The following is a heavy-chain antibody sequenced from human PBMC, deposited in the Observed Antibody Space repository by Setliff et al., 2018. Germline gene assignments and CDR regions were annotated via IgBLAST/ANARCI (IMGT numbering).Heavy chain of an antibody. J-gene: IGHJ4*02. Sequence: LSLTCTVSGGSISSHYWNWIRQPAGEGLEWIGRIDISGTTNYNPSLKSRVTMSLDSSKNQFSLNLNSVTAADTAVYYCVKNPLTMPRGFFEYWGRGTLVTAPQ. V-gene: IGHV4-4*07. CDR1: GGSISSHY. D-gene: IGHD3-3*01. CDR2: IDISGTT. CDR3: VKNPLTMPRGFFEY.